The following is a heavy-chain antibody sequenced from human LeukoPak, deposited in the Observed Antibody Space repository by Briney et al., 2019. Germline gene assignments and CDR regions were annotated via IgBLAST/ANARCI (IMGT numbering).Heavy chain of an antibody. CDR1: GFTFRTYS. J-gene: IGHJ4*02. CDR3: ARGRESSNWYFYVY. Sequence: GGSLRLSCAASGFTFRTYSMSWVRQAPGKGLEWVSFISSSSTYTYYADLVRGRFTISRDDAKNSLYLQMNSLRAEDTAVYYCARGRESSNWYFYVYWGQGTLVTVSS. D-gene: IGHD6-13*01. CDR2: ISSSSTYT. V-gene: IGHV3-21*01.